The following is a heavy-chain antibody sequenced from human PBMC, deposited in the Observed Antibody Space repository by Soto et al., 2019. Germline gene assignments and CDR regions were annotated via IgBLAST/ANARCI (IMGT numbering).Heavy chain of an antibody. Sequence: SETLSLTCTVSGGSISSYYWSWIRQPPGKGLEWIGYIYYSGSTNYNPSLKSRVTISVDTSKNQFSLKLSSVTAADTAVYYCARHAPRYNWNDSHFDYWGQGTLVTVSS. CDR3: ARHAPRYNWNDSHFDY. D-gene: IGHD1-1*01. CDR2: IYYSGST. V-gene: IGHV4-59*08. CDR1: GGSISSYY. J-gene: IGHJ4*02.